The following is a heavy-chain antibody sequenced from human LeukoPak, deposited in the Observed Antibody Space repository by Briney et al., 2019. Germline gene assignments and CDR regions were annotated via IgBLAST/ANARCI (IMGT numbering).Heavy chain of an antibody. J-gene: IGHJ3*02. V-gene: IGHV4-31*03. Sequence: SQTLSLTCTVSGGSISSGGYYWSWIRQHPGKGLEWIGYIYYSGSTYYNPSLKSRVTISVDTSKNQFSLKLSSVTAADTAVYYCARGGVSSDDAFDIWGQGTMVTVSS. CDR1: GGSISSGGYY. D-gene: IGHD6-6*01. CDR3: ARGGVSSDDAFDI. CDR2: IYYSGST.